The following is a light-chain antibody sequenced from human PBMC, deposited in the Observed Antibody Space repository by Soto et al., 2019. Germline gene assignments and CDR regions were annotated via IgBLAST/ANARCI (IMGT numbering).Light chain of an antibody. V-gene: IGKV3D-20*02. J-gene: IGKJ4*01. CDR2: GAS. CDR1: HSVSSSY. Sequence: ILLTQSPGTLSLSPWDRATLACRAGHSVSSSYLAWYQQKPGQAPRLLIYGASSRSTGIPYRFSGSGSGTDFTLTISSLEPEDFAVYYCQQRSNWPLTFGGGTKVDIK. CDR3: QQRSNWPLT.